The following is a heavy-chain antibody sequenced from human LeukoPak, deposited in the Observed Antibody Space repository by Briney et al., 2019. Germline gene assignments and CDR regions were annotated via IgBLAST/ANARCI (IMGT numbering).Heavy chain of an antibody. CDR2: FDPEDGET. J-gene: IGHJ4*02. D-gene: IGHD4-17*01. V-gene: IGHV1-24*01. CDR3: ARGGYGDIPNFDY. CDR1: GYTLTELS. Sequence: ASVKVSCKVSGYTLTELSMHWVRQAPGKGLEWMGGFDPEDGETIYAQKFQGRVTMTRNTSISTAYMELSSLRSEDTAVYYCARGGYGDIPNFDYWSQGTLVTVSS.